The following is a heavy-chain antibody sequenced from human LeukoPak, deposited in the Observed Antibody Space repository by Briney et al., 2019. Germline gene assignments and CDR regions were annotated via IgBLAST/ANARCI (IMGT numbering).Heavy chain of an antibody. V-gene: IGHV4-4*07. CDR1: GVSISSYY. CDR3: ARDWRYCSGGSCSYYFDY. Sequence: PSETLSLTCTVSGVSISSYYWTWIRQPAGKGLEWIGRIYTSGSTNYNPSLNSRVTISVDNSKNHLSLKLSSVTASDTAVYYCARDWRYCSGGSCSYYFDYWGQGALVTVSS. D-gene: IGHD2-15*01. CDR2: IYTSGST. J-gene: IGHJ4*02.